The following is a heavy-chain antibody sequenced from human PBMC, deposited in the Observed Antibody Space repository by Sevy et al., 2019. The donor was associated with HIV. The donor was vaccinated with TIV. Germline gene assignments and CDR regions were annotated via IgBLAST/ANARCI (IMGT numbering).Heavy chain of an antibody. J-gene: IGHJ6*02. CDR2: IIPKSATP. CDR3: ARACEVGGMVV. Sequence: ASVKVSCKASGGTFSSYAISWVRQAPGQGLEWMGVIIPKSATPNYAQKFQDRVSITADEFTNTAYMELSSLRSEDAAVYFSARACEVGGMVVWGQGTTVTVSS. CDR1: GGTFSSYA. V-gene: IGHV1-69*13. D-gene: IGHD1-26*01.